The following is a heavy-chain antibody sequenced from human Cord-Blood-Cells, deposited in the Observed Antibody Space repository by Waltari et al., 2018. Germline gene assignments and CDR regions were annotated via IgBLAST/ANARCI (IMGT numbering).Heavy chain of an antibody. J-gene: IGHJ4*02. CDR1: GSTYTGHY. CDR2: INPNSGGT. V-gene: IGHV1-2*02. CDR3: ARAPAIVVVPAAIMFDY. Sequence: QVQPLQSGAEVKKAGASVMVSCTASGSTYTGHYMHWVRQAPGQGLEWMGWINPNSGGTNYAQKFQGRVTMTRDTSISTAYMELSRLRSDDTAVYYCARAPAIVVVPAAIMFDYWGQGTLVTVSS. D-gene: IGHD2-2*01.